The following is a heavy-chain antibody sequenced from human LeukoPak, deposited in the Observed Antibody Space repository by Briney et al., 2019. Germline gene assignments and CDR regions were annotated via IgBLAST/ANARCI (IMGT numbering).Heavy chain of an antibody. Sequence: ASVKVSCKASGYTFTGYYMHWVRQAPGQGLEWMGWINTKTGNPTHALDFTGRFVFSLDTSVSTAYLQIANLKAEDTAVYYCARPSVGANDAFDVWGQGTMVTVSS. CDR3: ARPSVGANDAFDV. CDR1: GYTFTGYY. CDR2: INTKTGNP. V-gene: IGHV7-4-1*01. J-gene: IGHJ3*01. D-gene: IGHD1-26*01.